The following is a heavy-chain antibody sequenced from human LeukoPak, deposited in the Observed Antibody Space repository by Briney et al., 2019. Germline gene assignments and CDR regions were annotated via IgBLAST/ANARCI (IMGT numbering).Heavy chain of an antibody. CDR2: ISSSSSTI. V-gene: IGHV3-48*01. Sequence: PGGSLRLSCAASGFTFGLYSMSWVRQSPGKGLEWVSYISSSSSTIYHADSVKGRFTISRDNAKNSLYLQMNSLRAEDTAVYYCAKDLPSNFDYWGQGTLVTVSS. CDR1: GFTFGLYS. CDR3: AKDLPSNFDY. D-gene: IGHD5/OR15-5a*01. J-gene: IGHJ4*02.